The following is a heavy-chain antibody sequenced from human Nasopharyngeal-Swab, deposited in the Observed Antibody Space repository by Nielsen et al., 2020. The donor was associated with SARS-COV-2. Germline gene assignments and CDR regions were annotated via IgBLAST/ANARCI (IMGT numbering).Heavy chain of an antibody. CDR2: IYYSGST. V-gene: IGHV4-59*01. Sequence: SEPLSLTCPVSGGSISSYYWSWIRQPPGKGLEWIGYIYYSGSTNSNPSLKSRVTKSVDTSKNRFSLKLSSVTAADTAVYYGARERGSSGWSWGWFDPWGQGTLVTVSS. CDR3: ARERGSSGWSWGWFDP. D-gene: IGHD6-19*01. J-gene: IGHJ5*02. CDR1: GGSISSYY.